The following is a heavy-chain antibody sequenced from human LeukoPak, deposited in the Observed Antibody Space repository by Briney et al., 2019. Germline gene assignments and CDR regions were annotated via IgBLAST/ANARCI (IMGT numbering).Heavy chain of an antibody. CDR1: GFTFSTYW. Sequence: PGGSLRLSCVASGFTFSTYWMHWVRQAPGKGLVWVSRIDSDGSSTSYADSVKGRFTISRDNAKNTLYLQMSSLRAEDAAVYYCARELKGSVPNWGQGTLVTVSS. CDR3: ARELKGSVPN. CDR2: IDSDGSST. D-gene: IGHD2-8*01. V-gene: IGHV3-74*01. J-gene: IGHJ4*02.